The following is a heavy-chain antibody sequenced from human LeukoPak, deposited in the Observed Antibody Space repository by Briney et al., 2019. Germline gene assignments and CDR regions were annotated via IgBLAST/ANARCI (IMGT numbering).Heavy chain of an antibody. J-gene: IGHJ3*02. D-gene: IGHD4-17*01. CDR1: GGSFSGYY. CDR2: INHSGST. CDR3: ASLWGDYGDYGAPDAFDI. Sequence: SETLSLICAVYGGSFSGYYWSWIRQPPGKGLEWIGEINHSGSTNYNPSLKSRVTISVDTSKNQFSLKLSSVTAADTAVYYCASLWGDYGDYGAPDAFDIWGQGTMVTVSS. V-gene: IGHV4-34*01.